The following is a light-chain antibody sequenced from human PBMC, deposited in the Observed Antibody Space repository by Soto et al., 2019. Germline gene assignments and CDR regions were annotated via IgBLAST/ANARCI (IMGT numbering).Light chain of an antibody. J-gene: IGKJ1*01. Sequence: IQMTQAPSTLSASVGDRVTITCRASQSIGSWLAWYQQKPGKAPKLLIYKASSLESGVPSRFSGSGSGTEFTLTISSLQPDDFATYYCQQYNSLFGQGTKVDIK. CDR2: KAS. V-gene: IGKV1-5*03. CDR3: QQYNSL. CDR1: QSIGSW.